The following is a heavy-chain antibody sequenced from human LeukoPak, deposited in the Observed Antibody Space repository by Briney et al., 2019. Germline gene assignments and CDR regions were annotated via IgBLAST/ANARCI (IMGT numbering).Heavy chain of an antibody. J-gene: IGHJ4*02. Sequence: ASVKVSCKASGYTFTSYDINWVRQAPGQRLEWMGWINAGNGNTKYSQSFQGRVTITRDTSASTAYMELSSLRSEDTAMYFCARYAASTEFDYWGQGTLVTVSS. V-gene: IGHV1-3*01. D-gene: IGHD1-14*01. CDR3: ARYAASTEFDY. CDR2: INAGNGNT. CDR1: GYTFTSYD.